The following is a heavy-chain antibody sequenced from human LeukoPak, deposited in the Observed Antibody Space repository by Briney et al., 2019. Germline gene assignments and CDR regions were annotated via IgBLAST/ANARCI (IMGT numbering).Heavy chain of an antibody. CDR2: ISGSGGST. CDR3: TKSDWFDP. CDR1: GFTFSSYA. J-gene: IGHJ5*02. Sequence: GGSLRLSCAASGFTFSSYAMSWVRQAPGKGLEWASAISGSGGSTYYADSVKGRFTISRDNAKNTLYLQMNRLRAEDTAVYYCTKSDWFDPWGQGTLVTVSS. V-gene: IGHV3-23*01.